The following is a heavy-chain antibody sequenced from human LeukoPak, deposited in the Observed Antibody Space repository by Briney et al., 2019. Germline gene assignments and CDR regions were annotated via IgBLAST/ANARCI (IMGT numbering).Heavy chain of an antibody. D-gene: IGHD2-2*01. Sequence: GGFLRLSCAASGFTFSSYDMSWVRQAPGKGLEWVSSISGSGGSTYYADSVKGRFTISRDNSKNTLYLQMNSLRAEDTAVYYCAKDLYCSSTSCYEAVYWGQGTLVTVSS. CDR3: AKDLYCSSTSCYEAVY. CDR2: ISGSGGST. CDR1: GFTFSSYD. V-gene: IGHV3-23*01. J-gene: IGHJ4*02.